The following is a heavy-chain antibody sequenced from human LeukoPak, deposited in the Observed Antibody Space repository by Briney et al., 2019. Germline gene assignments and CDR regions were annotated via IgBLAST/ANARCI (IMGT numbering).Heavy chain of an antibody. CDR3: AKDKQSLGITIFGVVAYYFDY. Sequence: PGGSLRLSCAASGFTFSSYSMNWVRQAPGKGLEWVSAISGSGGSTYYAGSVKGRSTISRDNSKNTLYLQMNSLRAEDTAVYYCAKDKQSLGITIFGVVAYYFDYWGQGTLVTVSS. D-gene: IGHD3-3*01. J-gene: IGHJ4*02. CDR2: ISGSGGST. CDR1: GFTFSSYS. V-gene: IGHV3-23*01.